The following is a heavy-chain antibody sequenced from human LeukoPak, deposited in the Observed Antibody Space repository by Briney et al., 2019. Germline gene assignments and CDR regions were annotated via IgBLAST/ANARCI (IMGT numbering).Heavy chain of an antibody. Sequence: GESLKISCKGSGYPFSYFWVAWVRQMPGKGLEWMGVIYPGDSDIRYSPSFQGQVTISADESINTAYLQWSSLNASDTATYYCARTLDFGSASTRYSDVWGKGTRVIVSS. D-gene: IGHD3-10*01. CDR3: ARTLDFGSASTRYSDV. CDR2: IYPGDSDI. J-gene: IGHJ6*04. CDR1: GYPFSYFW. V-gene: IGHV5-51*01.